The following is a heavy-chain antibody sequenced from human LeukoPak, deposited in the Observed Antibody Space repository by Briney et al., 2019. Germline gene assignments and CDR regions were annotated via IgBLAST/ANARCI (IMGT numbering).Heavy chain of an antibody. J-gene: IGHJ4*02. Sequence: PGGSLRLSCAASGFTVSSNYMSWVRQAPGKGLKWVSVIYSGGSTYYADSVRGRFTISRDNSKNTLYLQMNSLRAEDTAVYYCARAIYCSGGSCLDYWGQGTLVTVSS. D-gene: IGHD2-15*01. CDR1: GFTVSSNY. V-gene: IGHV3-53*01. CDR2: IYSGGST. CDR3: ARAIYCSGGSCLDY.